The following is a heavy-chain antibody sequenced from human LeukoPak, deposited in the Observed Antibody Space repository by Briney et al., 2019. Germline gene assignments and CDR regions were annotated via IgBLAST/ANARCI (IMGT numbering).Heavy chain of an antibody. CDR3: ARGYNSGWYAY. CDR1: GGSISSYY. J-gene: IGHJ4*02. V-gene: IGHV4-59*08. D-gene: IGHD6-19*01. CDR2: IYYSGST. Sequence: SETLSLTCTVSGGSISSYYWTWIRQPPGKGLEWLGYIYYSGSTNYNPSLKSRVTISLDTSKNQFSLKVNSVTAADTAVYYCARGYNSGWYAYWGQGTLVTVSS.